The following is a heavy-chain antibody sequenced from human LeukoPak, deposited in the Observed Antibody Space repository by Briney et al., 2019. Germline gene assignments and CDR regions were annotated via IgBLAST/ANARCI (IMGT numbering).Heavy chain of an antibody. CDR3: ARGGYGDPRGNWFDP. J-gene: IGHJ5*02. Sequence: NLSETLSLTCTVSGGSISSGGYYWSWIRQHPGKGLEWIGYIYYSGSTYYNPSLKSRVTISVDTSKNQFSLKLSSVTAADTAVYYCARGGYGDPRGNWFDPWGQGTLVTVSS. D-gene: IGHD4-17*01. CDR1: GGSISSGGYY. V-gene: IGHV4-31*03. CDR2: IYYSGST.